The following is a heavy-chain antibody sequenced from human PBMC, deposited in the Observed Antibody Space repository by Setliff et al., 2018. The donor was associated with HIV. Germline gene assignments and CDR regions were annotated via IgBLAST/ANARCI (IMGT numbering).Heavy chain of an antibody. CDR3: ARARTDYYDRRRRSHYYIDV. CDR2: INPNSGGT. Sequence: ASVKVSCKASGNTVTGYYKQWVRQAPGQGLEWMGWINPNSGGTNYAQKFQGRVTMTRDTSISTAYLELNHLKSDDTAVYYCARARTDYYDRRRRSHYYIDVWARGATVTVSS. V-gene: IGHV1-2*02. CDR1: GNTVTGYY. J-gene: IGHJ6*03. D-gene: IGHD3-22*01.